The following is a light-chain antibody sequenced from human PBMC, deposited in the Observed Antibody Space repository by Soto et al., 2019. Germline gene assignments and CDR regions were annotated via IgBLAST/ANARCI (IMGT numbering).Light chain of an antibody. CDR1: HTFNNNY. CDR3: QQYGGSAPWT. CDR2: GAS. V-gene: IGKV3-20*01. J-gene: IGKJ1*01. Sequence: EIVLTQPPGPLSVSPGDRVTLSCRASHTFNNNYLAWYQQKPGQAPRLLIYGASTPATGTPARFSGSGSGTHFTLTVSRLEPEDFAVYYCQQYGGSAPWTFGPGTKVDIK.